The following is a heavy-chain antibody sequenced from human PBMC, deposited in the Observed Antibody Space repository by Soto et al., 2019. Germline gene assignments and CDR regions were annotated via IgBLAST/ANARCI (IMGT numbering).Heavy chain of an antibody. CDR1: GGSISSGDYY. CDR3: ARAEYYDSSGYPSDFDL. V-gene: IGHV4-30-4*01. CDR2: IYYSGST. J-gene: IGHJ2*01. D-gene: IGHD3-22*01. Sequence: QVQLQESGPGLVKPSQTLSLTCTVSGGSISSGDYYWSWIRQPPGKGLEGIGYIYYSGSTYYNPSLKSRVTISVDTSKNQFTLKLSSVTAADTAVYYCARAEYYDSSGYPSDFDLWGRGTLVTVSS.